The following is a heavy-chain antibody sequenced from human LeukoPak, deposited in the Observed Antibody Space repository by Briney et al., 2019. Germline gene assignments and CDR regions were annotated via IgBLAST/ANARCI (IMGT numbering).Heavy chain of an antibody. CDR3: VREGEGPLSKDFDY. J-gene: IGHJ4*02. Sequence: ASVKVSCKSSGFTFTDHYIHWVRQGPGQGLEWMGYIGPHSTFTSSPQKFQGRVTITRDASMSTAYMELTRLTSDDTAVYYCVREGEGPLSKDFDYWGQGTLVTVSS. CDR1: GFTFTDHY. V-gene: IGHV1-2*02. CDR2: IGPHSTFT. D-gene: IGHD2/OR15-2a*01.